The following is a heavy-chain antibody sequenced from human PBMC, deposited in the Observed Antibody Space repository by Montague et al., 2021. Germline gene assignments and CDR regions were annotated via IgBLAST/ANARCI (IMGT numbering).Heavy chain of an antibody. D-gene: IGHD6-19*01. CDR2: ISSNGGST. CDR1: GFPFSTYA. J-gene: IGHJ4*02. CDR3: VKDGYSSSPQKSDF. Sequence: SLSLSFSASGFPFSTYAMHWVRQAPGKKLEYVSAISSNGGSTYYADSVKGRFSISRDNSKNTLYLRMSTLRSDDTAIYYCVKDGYSSSPQKSDFWGQGTLVTVSS. V-gene: IGHV3-64D*09.